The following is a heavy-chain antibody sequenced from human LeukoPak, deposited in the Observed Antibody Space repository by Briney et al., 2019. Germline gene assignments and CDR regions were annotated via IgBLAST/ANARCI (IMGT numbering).Heavy chain of an antibody. CDR1: GYTFTNYY. CDR3: AREDYYGSGSRYYYYMDV. CDR2: INPNSGGT. Sequence: ASVKVSCKAYGYTFTNYYINWVRQAPGQGPEWMGWINPNSGGTNYAQKFQGRVTMTRDTSISTAYMELSRLRSDDTAVYYCAREDYYGSGSRYYYYMDVWGKGTTVTISS. V-gene: IGHV1-2*02. J-gene: IGHJ6*03. D-gene: IGHD3-10*01.